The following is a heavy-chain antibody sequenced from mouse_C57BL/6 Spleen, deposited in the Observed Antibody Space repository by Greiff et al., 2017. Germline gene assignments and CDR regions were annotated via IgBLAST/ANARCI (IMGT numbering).Heavy chain of an antibody. V-gene: IGHV1-82*01. CDR2: IYPGDGDT. CDR1: GYAFSSSW. CDR3: AIGLLECAY. D-gene: IGHD1-1*01. Sequence: QVQLQQSGPELVKPGASVKISCKASGYAFSSSWMNWVKQRPGKGLEWIGRIYPGDGDTNCNGKFKGKATLTADKSSSTAYMQLSSLTSEYSAVYFCAIGLLECAYWVQGTLVTVSA. J-gene: IGHJ3*01.